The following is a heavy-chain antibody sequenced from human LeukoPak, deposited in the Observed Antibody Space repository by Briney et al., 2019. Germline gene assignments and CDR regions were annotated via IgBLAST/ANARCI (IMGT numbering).Heavy chain of an antibody. CDR2: ISISSRTI. J-gene: IGHJ4*02. D-gene: IGHD6-13*01. CDR3: ARAHYSSFDY. V-gene: IGHV3-11*04. CDR1: GFNFSQYY. Sequence: GGSLRLSCAASGFNFSQYYMSWIRQAPGKGLEWISYISISSRTIYYADSVKGRFTISRDNAKNSLYLQSLYLQMNSLRAEDTAVYYCARAHYSSFDYWGQGTLVTVSS.